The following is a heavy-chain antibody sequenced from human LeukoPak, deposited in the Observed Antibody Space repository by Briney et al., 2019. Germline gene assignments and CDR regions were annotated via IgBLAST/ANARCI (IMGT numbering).Heavy chain of an antibody. D-gene: IGHD6-19*01. CDR1: GFPFRSYW. CDR2: VNPQGSGT. Sequence: GGSLRLSFAAPGFPFRSYWWNWFGQAPGKGLFWFSRVNPQGSGTSYTDSVKGRFTISRDNAKDALHLRMDNLRVEDTAVYYCARARWSSTGWFLGYWGQGTLVTVSS. CDR3: ARARWSSTGWFLGY. J-gene: IGHJ4*02. V-gene: IGHV3-74*01.